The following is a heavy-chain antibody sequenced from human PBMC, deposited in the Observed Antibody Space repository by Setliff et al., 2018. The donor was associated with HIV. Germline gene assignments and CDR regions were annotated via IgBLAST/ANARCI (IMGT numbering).Heavy chain of an antibody. CDR1: GLTSTSYV. J-gene: IGHJ4*01. CDR2: IGCCGGAT. Sequence: QPGGSLRLSCEASGLTSTSYVMSWVRQAPGKGLESVSVIGCCGGATKNADCVKGRFTISRDKSKNTLYVLMNGLRVEDTAVYYCAKDGISGGAYPPYYFDYWGHGTLVTVSS. CDR3: AKDGISGGAYPPYYFDY. V-gene: IGHV3-23*01. D-gene: IGHD2-15*01.